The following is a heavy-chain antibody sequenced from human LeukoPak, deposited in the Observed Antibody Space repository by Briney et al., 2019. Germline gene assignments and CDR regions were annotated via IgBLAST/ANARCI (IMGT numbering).Heavy chain of an antibody. D-gene: IGHD3-16*01. CDR3: ARLYTRNYYYGMDV. V-gene: IGHV4-30-2*03. Sequence: SETLSLTCAVSGGSISSDNYSWSWLRQPPGKGLEWIGYIYPSGSSYYNPSLKSRVIIVVDTSKNQFSLRLSSVTAADTAVYYCARLYTRNYYYGMDVWGQGTTVTVSS. J-gene: IGHJ6*02. CDR2: IYPSGSS. CDR1: GGSISSDNYS.